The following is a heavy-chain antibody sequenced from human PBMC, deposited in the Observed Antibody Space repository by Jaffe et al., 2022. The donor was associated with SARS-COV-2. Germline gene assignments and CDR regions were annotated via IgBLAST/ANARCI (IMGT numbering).Heavy chain of an antibody. CDR1: GFIFSSYW. CDR2: IRHDGIEK. Sequence: EVQLVESGGGLVQSGGSLRLSCAASGFIFSSYWMTWVRQAPGKGLECLANIRHDGIEKYYVDSVKGRFTISRDNAENSLYLQMNSLRAEDTAVYYCARAPRLYYFDSWGQGTLVTVSS. D-gene: IGHD6-19*01. V-gene: IGHV3-7*03. CDR3: ARAPRLYYFDS. J-gene: IGHJ4*02.